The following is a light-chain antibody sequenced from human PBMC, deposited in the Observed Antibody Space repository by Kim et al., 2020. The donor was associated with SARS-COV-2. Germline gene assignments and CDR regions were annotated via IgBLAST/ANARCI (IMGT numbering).Light chain of an antibody. J-gene: IGKJ4*01. CDR2: DAS. CDR1: QSVRSY. Sequence: EIVLTQSPATLSLSPGERATLSCRASQSVRSYLAWYQQKPGQAPRLLFYDASNRATGIPARFSGSGSGTDFTLTISSLEPEDFAVYFCQQRSDWPPLTFGGGTKVDIK. CDR3: QQRSDWPPLT. V-gene: IGKV3-11*01.